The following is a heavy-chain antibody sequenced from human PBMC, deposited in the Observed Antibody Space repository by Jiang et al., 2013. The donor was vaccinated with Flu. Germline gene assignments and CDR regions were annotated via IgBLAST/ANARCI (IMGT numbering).Heavy chain of an antibody. Sequence: MNWVRQAPGQGLEWMGWINTNTGNPTYAQGFTGRFVFSLDTSVSTAYLQISSLKAEDTAVYYCAILRRIVGATTPYFDYWGQGTLVTVSS. J-gene: IGHJ4*02. CDR3: AILRRIVGATTPYFDY. CDR2: INTNTGNP. V-gene: IGHV7-4-1*02. D-gene: IGHD1-26*01.